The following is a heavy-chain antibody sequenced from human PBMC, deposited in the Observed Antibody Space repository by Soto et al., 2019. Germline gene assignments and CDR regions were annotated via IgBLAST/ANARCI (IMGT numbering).Heavy chain of an antibody. V-gene: IGHV1-69*01. CDR2: IIPIFGTA. Sequence: QVQLVQSGAEVKKPGSSVKVSCKASGGTFSSYAISWVRQAPGQGLEWMGGIIPIFGTANYAQKFQGRVTITADDSTISAYMEPSSLRSHDTAVYSCARGGVHGGNSRNNWSDPWGQGTLVTVSS. CDR3: ARGGVHGGNSRNNWSDP. J-gene: IGHJ5*02. CDR1: GGTFSSYA. D-gene: IGHD2-21*02.